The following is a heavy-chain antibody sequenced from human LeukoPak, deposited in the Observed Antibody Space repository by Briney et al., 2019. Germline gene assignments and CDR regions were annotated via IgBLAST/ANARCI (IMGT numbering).Heavy chain of an antibody. D-gene: IGHD2-21*02. CDR1: GFSFSTYE. CDR3: AGEVLPCGGDCLDY. CDR2: ITGSSSSV. Sequence: GGSLRLSCVASGFSFSTYEMNWVRQAPGKGLEWISYITGSSSSVNYADSVRGRFTISRDNAKNSLFLQMNFLRAEDTAVYYCAGEVLPCGGDCLDYWGQGTLVTVSS. J-gene: IGHJ4*02. V-gene: IGHV3-48*03.